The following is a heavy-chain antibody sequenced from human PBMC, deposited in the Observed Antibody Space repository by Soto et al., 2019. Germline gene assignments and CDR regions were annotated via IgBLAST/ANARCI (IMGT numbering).Heavy chain of an antibody. D-gene: IGHD2-2*01. CDR2: ISSSSSTI. CDR1: GFTFSSYS. J-gene: IGHJ6*02. Sequence: EVQLVESGGGLVQPGGSLRLSCAASGFTFSSYSMNWVRQAPGKGLEWVSYISSSSSTIYYADSVKGRFTISRDNAKNSLYLQMNSLRDADTAVYYCARLLPDIVVVPAASCMDVWGQGTTVTVSS. CDR3: ARLLPDIVVVPAASCMDV. V-gene: IGHV3-48*02.